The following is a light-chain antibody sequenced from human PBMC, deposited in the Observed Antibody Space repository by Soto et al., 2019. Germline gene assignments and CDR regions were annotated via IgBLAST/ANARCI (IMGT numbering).Light chain of an antibody. CDR1: SSNIGAGYE. V-gene: IGLV1-40*01. Sequence: QSVLTQPPSVSGAPGQRVTISCTGSSSNIGAGYEVHWYQHLPGTAPKLLISGNSNRPSGVPDRFSGSKSGTSASLAITGVEAVDEADDSCQSYDSWLSGYVFGSGTKLTVL. CDR3: QSYDSWLSGYV. J-gene: IGLJ1*01. CDR2: GNS.